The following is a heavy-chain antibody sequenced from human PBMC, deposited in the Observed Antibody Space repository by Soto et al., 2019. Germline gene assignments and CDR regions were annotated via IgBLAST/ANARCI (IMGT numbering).Heavy chain of an antibody. D-gene: IGHD3-22*01. CDR1: GFTVSSNY. V-gene: IGHV3-53*05. J-gene: IGHJ3*02. Sequence: PGGSLRLSCAASGFTVSSNYMSWVRQAPGKGLEWVSVIYSGGSTYYADSVKGRFTISRDNSKNTLYLQMNSLRAEDTAVYYCAREQGGSGSAFDIWGQGTMVTVSS. CDR3: AREQGGSGSAFDI. CDR2: IYSGGST.